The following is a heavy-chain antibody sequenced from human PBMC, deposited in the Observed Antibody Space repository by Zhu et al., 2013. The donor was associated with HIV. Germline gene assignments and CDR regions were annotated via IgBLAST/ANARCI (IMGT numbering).Heavy chain of an antibody. J-gene: IGHJ6*02. CDR1: GGTFSNYA. D-gene: IGHD2-2*01. Sequence: QVQLVQSGAEVKKPGSSVKVSCKASGGTFSNYAISWVRQAPGQGLEWMGGIIPMFDTANYPQKFKGRVTITADESTSTAYMELRSLRSENTAVYYCARDLPDIAVIPGAMDVWGQGTTVTVTS. CDR3: ARDLPDIAVIPGAMDV. CDR2: IIPMFDTA. V-gene: IGHV1-69*01.